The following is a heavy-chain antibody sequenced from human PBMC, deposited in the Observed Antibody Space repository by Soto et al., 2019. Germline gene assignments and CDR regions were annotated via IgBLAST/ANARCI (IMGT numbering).Heavy chain of an antibody. CDR1: GGSFGGYY. J-gene: IGHJ6*02. Sequence: PSETLSLTCAVYGGSFGGYYWSWIRQPPGKGLEWIGEINHSGSTNYNPSLKSRVTISVDTSKNQFSLKLSSVTAADTAVYYCARLRGYYGSGSYYIPYYYYGMDVWGQGTTVTVSS. D-gene: IGHD3-10*01. CDR3: ARLRGYYGSGSYYIPYYYYGMDV. V-gene: IGHV4-34*01. CDR2: INHSGST.